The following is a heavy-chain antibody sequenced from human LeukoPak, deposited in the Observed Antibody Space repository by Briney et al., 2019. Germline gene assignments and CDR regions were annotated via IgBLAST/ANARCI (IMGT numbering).Heavy chain of an antibody. D-gene: IGHD3-10*01. J-gene: IGHJ4*02. CDR3: ARRSWGGPFY. CDR2: IYHSGST. V-gene: IGHV4-34*01. CDR1: GGSLSGYF. Sequence: SETLSLTCGGYGGSLSGYFWSWIRQPPGKGLEWIGSIYHSGSTYYNPSLKSRVTISVGTSQNQFSLNLNSVTAADTAIFYCARRSWGGPFYWGQGTLVTVSS.